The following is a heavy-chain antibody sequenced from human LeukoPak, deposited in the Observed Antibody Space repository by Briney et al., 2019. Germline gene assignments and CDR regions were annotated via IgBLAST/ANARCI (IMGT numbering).Heavy chain of an antibody. V-gene: IGHV4-59*01. CDR1: GDSISSYY. Sequence: SETLSPTCTVSGDSISSYYWSWIRQPPGKGLEWIGYIYHSGSTNYNPSLKSRVTISADTSKDQFSLKLASVTAADTAVYYCATGYSSTWYYFDYWGQGTMVTVSS. J-gene: IGHJ4*02. CDR3: ATGYSSTWYYFDY. D-gene: IGHD6-13*01. CDR2: IYHSGST.